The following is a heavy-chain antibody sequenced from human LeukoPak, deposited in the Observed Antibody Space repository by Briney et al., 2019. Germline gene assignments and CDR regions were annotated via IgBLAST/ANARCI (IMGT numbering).Heavy chain of an antibody. D-gene: IGHD6-19*01. V-gene: IGHV3-23*01. CDR1: GFTFSSNA. J-gene: IGHJ4*02. CDR3: AREGSGWSLDY. Sequence: GGSLRLSCAASGFTFSSNAMTWVRQAPGQGLECVSAITAGGDTTYYADSVKGRFTISRDNSKNTLYLQMNSLRAEDTAVYYCAREGSGWSLDYWGQGTLVTVSS. CDR2: ITAGGDTT.